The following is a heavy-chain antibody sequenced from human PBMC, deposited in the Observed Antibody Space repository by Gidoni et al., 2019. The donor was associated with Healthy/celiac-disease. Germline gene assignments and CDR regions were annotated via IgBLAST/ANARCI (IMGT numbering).Heavy chain of an antibody. D-gene: IGHD5-12*01. CDR1: GFTFSSYA. CDR3: AKGSYGGYGPDLDNWFDP. V-gene: IGHV3-23*04. CDR2: ISGSGGST. Sequence: EVQLVESGGGLVQPGGSLRLSCAASGFTFSSYAMSWVRQAPGKGLEWVSAISGSGGSTYYADSVKGRFTISRDNSKNTLYLQMNSLRAEDTAVYYCAKGSYGGYGPDLDNWFDPWGQGTLVTVSS. J-gene: IGHJ5*02.